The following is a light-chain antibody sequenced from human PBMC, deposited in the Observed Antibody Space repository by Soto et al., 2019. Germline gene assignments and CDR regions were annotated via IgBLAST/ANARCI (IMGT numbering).Light chain of an antibody. CDR2: RKD. V-gene: IGLV1-47*01. J-gene: IGLJ3*02. Sequence: QSVLTQPPSASGTPGQRVTISCSGSSSDIGGNYVYWYRQHPGTAPNVLIYRKDERPSGVPDRFSGSKSGSSASLAISGLRSEDEADYYCSAWDDSLSVAVFGRGTKLTVL. CDR1: SSDIGGNY. CDR3: SAWDDSLSVAV.